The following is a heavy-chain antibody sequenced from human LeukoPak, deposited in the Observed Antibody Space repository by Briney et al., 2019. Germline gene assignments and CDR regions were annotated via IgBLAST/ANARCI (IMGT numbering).Heavy chain of an antibody. CDR3: AKARWEPNFDY. V-gene: IGHV3-43*02. CDR2: INENGDIA. D-gene: IGHD1-26*01. Sequence: GGSLRLSCAASGFTFDDYAMHWVRQGPGKSLEWVSLINENGDIAYYGDSVRGRFTVSRDNAKNSLYLQTNSLTTEDTALYYCAKARWEPNFDYWGQGTLVTVSS. CDR1: GFTFDDYA. J-gene: IGHJ4*02.